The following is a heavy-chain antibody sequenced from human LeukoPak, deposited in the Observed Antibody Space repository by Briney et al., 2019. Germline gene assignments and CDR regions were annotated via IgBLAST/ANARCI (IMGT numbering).Heavy chain of an antibody. Sequence: GGSLRLPCAASGFTFSSYWMHWVRQAPGKGLVWVSRINTDGSSTKYADSVKGRFTISRDNAKNTLYLQMNSLRAEDTAVYYCARQYYHDSSGYPFDYWGQGTLVTVSS. CDR2: INTDGSST. V-gene: IGHV3-74*03. CDR3: ARQYYHDSSGYPFDY. J-gene: IGHJ4*02. CDR1: GFTFSSYW. D-gene: IGHD3-22*01.